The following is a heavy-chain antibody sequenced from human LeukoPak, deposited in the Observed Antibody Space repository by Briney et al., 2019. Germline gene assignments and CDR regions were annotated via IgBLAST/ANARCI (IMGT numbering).Heavy chain of an antibody. V-gene: IGHV3-9*01. CDR1: GFTFDDYA. Sequence: GRSLRLSCAASGFTFDDYAMHWVRQAPGKGLEWVSGISWNSGSIGYADSVKGRFTISRDNAKNSLYLQMNSLRVEDTAMYYCAKLAKYFYGSETYYFFEHWGQGTPVTASS. CDR2: ISWNSGSI. CDR3: AKLAKYFYGSETYYFFEH. J-gene: IGHJ4*02. D-gene: IGHD3-10*01.